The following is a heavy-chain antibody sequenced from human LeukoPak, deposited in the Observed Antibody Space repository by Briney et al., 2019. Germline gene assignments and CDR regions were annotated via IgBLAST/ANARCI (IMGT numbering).Heavy chain of an antibody. D-gene: IGHD1-26*01. V-gene: IGHV3-23*01. CDR3: AKLSGPVGATSYYFDY. Sequence: PGGSLRLSCAASGFTFSSYAMSWVRQAPGKGLEWVSAISGSGGSTYYADSVKGRFTISRDNSKNTLYLQMNSLRAEDTAVYYCAKLSGPVGATSYYFDYWGQGTLVTVSS. J-gene: IGHJ4*02. CDR1: GFTFSSYA. CDR2: ISGSGGST.